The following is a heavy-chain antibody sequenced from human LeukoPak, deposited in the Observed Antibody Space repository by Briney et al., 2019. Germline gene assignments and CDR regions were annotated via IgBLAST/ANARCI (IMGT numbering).Heavy chain of an antibody. CDR2: IYYSGST. D-gene: IGHD3-9*01. Sequence: SETLSLTCTVSGGSISSYYWSWIRQPPGKGLEWIGYIYYSGSTNYNPSLKSRVTISVDTSKNQFSLKLSSVTAADTAVYYCARDRGRYLDWLSTGYYYYGMDVWGQGTTVTVSS. J-gene: IGHJ6*02. CDR1: GGSISSYY. CDR3: ARDRGRYLDWLSTGYYYYGMDV. V-gene: IGHV4-59*01.